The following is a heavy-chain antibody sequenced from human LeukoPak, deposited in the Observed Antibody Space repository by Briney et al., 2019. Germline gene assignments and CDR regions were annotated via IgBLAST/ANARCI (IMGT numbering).Heavy chain of an antibody. V-gene: IGHV3-21*01. Sequence: GGSLRLSCAASGFTFSSYEMNWVRQAPGKGLEWVSSISSSSSYIYYADSVKGRFTISRDNAKNSLYLQMNSLRAEDTAVYYCATESYYHSDYWGQGTLVTVSS. D-gene: IGHD3-3*01. J-gene: IGHJ4*02. CDR1: GFTFSSYE. CDR2: ISSSSSYI. CDR3: ATESYYHSDY.